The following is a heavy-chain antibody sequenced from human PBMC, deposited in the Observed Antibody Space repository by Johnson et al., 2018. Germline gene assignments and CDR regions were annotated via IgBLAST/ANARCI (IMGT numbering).Heavy chain of an antibody. Sequence: QVQLVQSGGGVVQPGRSLRLSCAASGFTFSSYGMHWVRQAPGKGLEWVAVIWYDGSNKYYADSVKGRFTIPRDNSKNTLYLQMNSLRAEDTAVYYCARDPAIGVAIALYGMDVWGQGTMVTVSS. CDR3: ARDPAIGVAIALYGMDV. D-gene: IGHD3-3*01. V-gene: IGHV3-33*01. J-gene: IGHJ6*02. CDR2: IWYDGSNK. CDR1: GFTFSSYG.